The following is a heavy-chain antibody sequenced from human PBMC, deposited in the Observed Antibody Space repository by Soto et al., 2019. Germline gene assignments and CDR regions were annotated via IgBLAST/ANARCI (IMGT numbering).Heavy chain of an antibody. CDR3: KAGYTAPPAPVDQTSYLDS. D-gene: IGHD6-13*01. CDR1: GFTFDDFT. Sequence: EVHLVESGGAGVQPGGSLRLSCAASGFTFDDFTMHWVRQVPGKALEWVSLISWDGTITHYADSVAGRFTISRDNSENSLSLQMNNLRTEDSALYFCKAGYTAPPAPVDQTSYLDSWGQGPLVTVSS. J-gene: IGHJ4*02. V-gene: IGHV3-43*01. CDR2: ISWDGTIT.